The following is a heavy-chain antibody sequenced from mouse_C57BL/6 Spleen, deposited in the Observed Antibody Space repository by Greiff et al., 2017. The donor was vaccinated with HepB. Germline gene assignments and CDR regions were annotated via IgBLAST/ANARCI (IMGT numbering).Heavy chain of an antibody. Sequence: EVMLVESGGGLVQPGGSLKLSCAASGFTFSDYYMYWVRQTPEKRLEWVAYISNGGGSTYYPDNVKGRFTISRDNAKNTLYLQMSRLKSEDTATYYCARGGLYYGNYGDAMDYWGQGTSVTVSS. CDR1: GFTFSDYY. V-gene: IGHV5-12*01. D-gene: IGHD2-1*01. CDR2: ISNGGGST. CDR3: ARGGLYYGNYGDAMDY. J-gene: IGHJ4*01.